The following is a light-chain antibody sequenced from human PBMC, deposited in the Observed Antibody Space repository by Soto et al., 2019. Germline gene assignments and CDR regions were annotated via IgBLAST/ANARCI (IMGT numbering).Light chain of an antibody. CDR1: SSDIGGYNY. CDR2: EVS. Sequence: QSVLTQPASVSGSPGQSITISCTGTSSDIGGYNYVSWYQQHPSKAPQLMIYEVSERPSGVPDRFSGSKSSNTASLTVSGLQAEDEADYYCSSYAGSNNFVFGTGTKVTVL. J-gene: IGLJ1*01. CDR3: SSYAGSNNFV. V-gene: IGLV2-8*01.